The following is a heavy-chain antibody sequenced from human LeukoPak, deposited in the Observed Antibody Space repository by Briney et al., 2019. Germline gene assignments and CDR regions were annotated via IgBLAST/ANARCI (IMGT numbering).Heavy chain of an antibody. CDR2: ISGSGGST. CDR1: GFTFSSYA. V-gene: IGHV3-23*01. J-gene: IGHJ1*01. CDR3: AKAEYYYGSGRLEYFQH. D-gene: IGHD3-10*01. Sequence: GGSLRLSCAASGFTFSSYAISWVRQAAGKGLEWVSAISGSGGSTSYADSVKGRFTISRDNSKNTLYLQMNSLRAEDTAVYYCAKAEYYYGSGRLEYFQHWGQGTLVTVSS.